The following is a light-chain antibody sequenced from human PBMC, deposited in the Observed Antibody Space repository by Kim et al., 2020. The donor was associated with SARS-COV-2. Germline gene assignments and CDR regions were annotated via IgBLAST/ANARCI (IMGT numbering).Light chain of an antibody. CDR3: QAWDSNTYYV. CDR2: QNT. Sequence: SYELTQPPPVSVSPGQTASITCSGDKLDDKYVCWYQQRPGQSPLLVIYQNTKRPAAIPERFSGSKSGKTATLTITGTQATDEAEYFCQAWDSNTYYVFGTGTKVTVL. J-gene: IGLJ1*01. CDR1: KLDDKY. V-gene: IGLV3-1*01.